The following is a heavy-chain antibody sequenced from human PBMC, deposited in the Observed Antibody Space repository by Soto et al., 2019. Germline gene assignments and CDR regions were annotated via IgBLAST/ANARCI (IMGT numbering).Heavy chain of an antibody. Sequence: ASVKVSCKASGYTFTSYDINWVRQATGQGLEWMGWMNPNSGNTGYAQKFQGRVTMTRNTSISTAYMELSSLRSEDTAVYYCATASYYDFWSGYHPSGYGMDVWGQGTTVTVS. CDR1: GYTFTSYD. J-gene: IGHJ6*02. V-gene: IGHV1-8*01. CDR2: MNPNSGNT. D-gene: IGHD3-3*01. CDR3: ATASYYDFWSGYHPSGYGMDV.